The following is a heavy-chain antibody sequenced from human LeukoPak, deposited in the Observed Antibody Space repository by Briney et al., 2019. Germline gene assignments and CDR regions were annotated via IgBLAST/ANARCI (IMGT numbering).Heavy chain of an antibody. V-gene: IGHV4-59*11. CDR1: GGSISGHY. Sequence: SETLSLTCTVSGGSISGHYWSWLRQPPGKGLEWIGYIHYTGNTKYNPSLKGRVTISLDTSKNQFSLKLSSVTAADTAVYFCARGGWYFDDWGHGTLVTVSA. J-gene: IGHJ4*01. CDR3: ARGGWYFDD. CDR2: IHYTGNT. D-gene: IGHD6-19*01.